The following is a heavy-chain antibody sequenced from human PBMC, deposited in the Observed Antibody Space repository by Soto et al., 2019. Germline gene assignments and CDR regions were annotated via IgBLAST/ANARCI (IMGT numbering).Heavy chain of an antibody. CDR3: ARNGARAARPNH. V-gene: IGHV3-11*01. J-gene: IGHJ5*02. CDR1: GFTFRDYD. Sequence: QVQLVESGGGLVRPGGSLRLSCAASGFTFRDYDMSWIRQAPGKGLERVSCIRSSGTDTYYADSVRGRFTISRDNGKNSLYVEMNSLRVEDAAVYYCARNGARAARPNHWGQGTLVTVSS. D-gene: IGHD6-6*01. CDR2: IRSSGTDT.